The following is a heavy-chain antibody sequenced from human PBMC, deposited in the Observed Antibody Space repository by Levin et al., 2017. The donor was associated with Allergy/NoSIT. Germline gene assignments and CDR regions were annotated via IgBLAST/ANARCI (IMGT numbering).Heavy chain of an antibody. CDR3: ARHAYYYDIRDSHYYFDY. CDR2: ISSGVTT. J-gene: IGHJ4*02. CDR1: SDSISSTTFY. D-gene: IGHD3-22*01. V-gene: IGHV4-39*01. Sequence: SETLSLTCTVSSDSISSTTFYWGWIRQPPGKGLEWIASISSGVTTYYNPSLKSRVTISADTSKNQFSLKLTSLTAADTALYFCARHAYYYDIRDSHYYFDYWGRGTLVTVSS.